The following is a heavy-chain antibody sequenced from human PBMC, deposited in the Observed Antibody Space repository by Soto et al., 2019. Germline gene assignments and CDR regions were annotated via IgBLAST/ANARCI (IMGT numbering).Heavy chain of an antibody. CDR1: GYTFSSYD. CDR3: AREHYGNSAWFDP. V-gene: IGHV1-8*01. Sequence: QVQLVQSGAEVKMPGASVKVSGKAPGYTFSSYDINWVRQATGKGLEWMGWMNPNSGNTGYAQKFQGRVTMTRNTSISTAYMELSSLRSEDTAVYYCAREHYGNSAWFDPWGQGTLVTVSS. J-gene: IGHJ5*02. D-gene: IGHD3-10*01. CDR2: MNPNSGNT.